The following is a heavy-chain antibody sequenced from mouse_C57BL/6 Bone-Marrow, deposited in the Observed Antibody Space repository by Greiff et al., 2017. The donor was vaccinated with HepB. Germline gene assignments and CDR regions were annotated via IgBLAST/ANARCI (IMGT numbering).Heavy chain of an antibody. V-gene: IGHV5-6*01. CDR3: ARHWDDFDY. Sequence: EVKLMESGGDLVKPGGSLKLSCAASGFTFSSYGMSWVRQTPDKRLEWVATISSGGSYTYYTDSVKGRFTISRDNAKNTLYLQMSSLKSEDTAVYYCARHWDDFDYWGQGTTLTVSS. CDR1: GFTFSSYG. J-gene: IGHJ2*01. CDR2: ISSGGSYT. D-gene: IGHD4-1*01.